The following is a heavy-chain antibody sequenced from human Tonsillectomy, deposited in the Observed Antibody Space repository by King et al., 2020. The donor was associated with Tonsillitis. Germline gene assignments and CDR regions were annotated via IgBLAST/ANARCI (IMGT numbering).Heavy chain of an antibody. Sequence: VQLVESGGGLVQPGGSLRLSCAASGFTFSSYSMNWVRQAPGKGLEWVSYISSIRTIYYAASVKGRFTISRDNAKNSLYLQMNSLRAEDTAVYYCARAEWGDYYYYGMDVWGQGTTVTVSS. CDR1: GFTFSSYS. D-gene: IGHD2-8*01. V-gene: IGHV3-48*01. CDR2: ISSIRTI. J-gene: IGHJ6*02. CDR3: ARAEWGDYYYYGMDV.